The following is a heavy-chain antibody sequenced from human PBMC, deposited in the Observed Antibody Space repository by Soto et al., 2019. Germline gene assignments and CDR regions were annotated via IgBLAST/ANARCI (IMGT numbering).Heavy chain of an antibody. CDR3: ARDLSAPAGIWSDP. V-gene: IGHV3-7*01. Sequence: GGSLRLSCAASGFTFRSYWMTWVRQAPGKGLEWVANIRQDGDDKHYVDSVKGRFTISRDNAKNSLFLQMSSLRVEDSAVYYCARDLSAPAGIWSDPWGQGTLVTVSS. CDR1: GFTFRSYW. J-gene: IGHJ5*02. D-gene: IGHD6-13*01. CDR2: IRQDGDDK.